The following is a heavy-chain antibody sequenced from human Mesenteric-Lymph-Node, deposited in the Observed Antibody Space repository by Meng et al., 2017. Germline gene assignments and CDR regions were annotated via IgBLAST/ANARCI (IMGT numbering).Heavy chain of an antibody. CDR1: GFTFSNYA. J-gene: IGHJ4*02. V-gene: IGHV3-23*01. D-gene: IGHD6-19*01. CDR2: ISGSGDGT. CDR3: AKDQYSRGWYYFDY. Sequence: GGSLRLSCAASGFTFSNYAMAWVRQAPGKGLEWVSAISGSGDGTFSADSVKGRLTISRDNSKNTLYLQMNSLRAEDTAVYYCAKDQYSRGWYYFDYWGQGTLVTVSS.